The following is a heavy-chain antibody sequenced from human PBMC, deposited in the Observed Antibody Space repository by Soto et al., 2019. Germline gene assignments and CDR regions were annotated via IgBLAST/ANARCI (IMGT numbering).Heavy chain of an antibody. CDR3: ASGDDCDTGGYQYFEY. Sequence: GGSLRLSCSVSGFSFGDYYMTWIRQAPGKGLEWVSFMSGSRHYTHYADSVKGRFTISRDNAKNSLYLEMGSLRVEDTAVYFCASGDDCDTGGYQYFEYWGHGARVTVSS. CDR1: GFSFGDYY. D-gene: IGHD3-22*01. CDR2: MSGSRHYT. J-gene: IGHJ4*01. V-gene: IGHV3-11*06.